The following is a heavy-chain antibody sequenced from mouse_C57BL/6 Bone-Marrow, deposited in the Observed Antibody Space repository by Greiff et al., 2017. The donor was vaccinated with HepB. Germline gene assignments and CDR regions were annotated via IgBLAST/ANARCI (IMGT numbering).Heavy chain of an antibody. J-gene: IGHJ2*01. D-gene: IGHD1-1*01. CDR2: IYPSSGST. V-gene: IGHV1-55*01. Sequence: VQLQQSGAELVKPGASVKLSCKASGYTFTSYWITWVKQRPGQGLEWIGDIYPSSGSTNYNEKFKSKATLTVDTTSSTAYIQLSSLTSEDSAVYYCAREFYAYYFDYWYRGTALTVTS. CDR3: AREFYAYYFDY. CDR1: GYTFTSYW.